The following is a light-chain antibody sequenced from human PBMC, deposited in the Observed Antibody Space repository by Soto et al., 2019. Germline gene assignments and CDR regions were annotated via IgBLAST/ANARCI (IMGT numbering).Light chain of an antibody. CDR2: GTS. V-gene: IGKV3-20*01. CDR1: QSVPSTY. J-gene: IGKJ1*01. Sequence: VLSQSPGRLSLSPGERATLSCRASQSVPSTYFAWYQQKSGQPPRLLISGTSNRATGIPDRFSGSGSGRDFTLTISRLEPEDFAVYYCQQYDDWPRTFGQGTKVDIK. CDR3: QQYDDWPRT.